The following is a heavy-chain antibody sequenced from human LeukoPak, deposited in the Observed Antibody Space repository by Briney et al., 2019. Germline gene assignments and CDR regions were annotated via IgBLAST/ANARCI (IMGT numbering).Heavy chain of an antibody. CDR1: GYTFTSYD. J-gene: IGHJ5*02. V-gene: IGHV1-8*01. Sequence: ASVKVSCKASGYTFTSYDINWVRQATGQGLEWMGWMSPDSGNTGSAQKFQGRVTMTRNTSIDTAYLELRSLRSDDTAVYYCARDPVDYYDSNWFDPWGQGTLVTVSS. CDR2: MSPDSGNT. CDR3: ARDPVDYYDSNWFDP. D-gene: IGHD3-22*01.